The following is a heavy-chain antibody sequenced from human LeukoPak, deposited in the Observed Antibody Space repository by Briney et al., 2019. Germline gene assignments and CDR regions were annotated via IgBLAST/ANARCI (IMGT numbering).Heavy chain of an antibody. CDR2: IRGDGIVT. Sequence: GGSLRLSCVASEFTFSNYWIHWVRQAPGKGLVWVSRIRGDGIVTNYADSVEGRFTVSRDNAKNTVHLQMNSLRDDDAAVYYCARASPADFNLWGRGTLVTVSS. V-gene: IGHV3-74*01. J-gene: IGHJ2*01. CDR3: ARASPADFNL. CDR1: EFTFSNYW.